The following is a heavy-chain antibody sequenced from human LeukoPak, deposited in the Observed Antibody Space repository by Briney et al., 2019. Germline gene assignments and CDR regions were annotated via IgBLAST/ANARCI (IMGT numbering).Heavy chain of an antibody. CDR3: ARGPLLDYYDGSGYYYFDY. CDR2: IDHSGRT. CDR1: SGSFSDNF. V-gene: IGHV4-34*01. Sequence: SETLSLTCAVSSGSFSDNFWSWIRQSPGKGLEWIGEIDHSGRTNYNPSLKSRVTISVDTSKNQFSLKLSSVTAADTTVYYCARGPLLDYYDGSGYYYFDYRGHGTLVSVSS. J-gene: IGHJ4*01. D-gene: IGHD3-22*01.